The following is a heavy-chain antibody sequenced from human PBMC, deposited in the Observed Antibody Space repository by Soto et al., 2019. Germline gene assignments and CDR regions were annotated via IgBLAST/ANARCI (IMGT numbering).Heavy chain of an antibody. V-gene: IGHV4-31*03. CDR3: AREVPTPYYFDY. Sequence: TLSLTCTVSGDSISSGGYYWSWIRQHPGKGLEWIGYIYYSGSTYYNPSLKSRVTISVDTSKNQFSLKLSSVTAADTAVYYCAREVPTPYYFDYWGQGALVTVSS. CDR2: IYYSGST. J-gene: IGHJ4*02. CDR1: GDSISSGGYY. D-gene: IGHD2-15*01.